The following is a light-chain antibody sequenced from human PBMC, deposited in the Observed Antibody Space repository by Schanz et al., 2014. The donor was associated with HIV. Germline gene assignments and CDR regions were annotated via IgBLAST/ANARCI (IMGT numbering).Light chain of an antibody. CDR3: QQYNSYPWT. J-gene: IGKJ1*01. CDR2: RTS. CDR1: QSVGNG. V-gene: IGKV1-5*03. Sequence: DIQMTQSPSTVSASVGDRVTVTCRASQSVGNGLAWFQQKPGKAPKLLLYRTSSLESGVPSRFSGSGSGTEFTLTISSLQPDDFATYYCQQYNSYPWTFGQGTKVEIK.